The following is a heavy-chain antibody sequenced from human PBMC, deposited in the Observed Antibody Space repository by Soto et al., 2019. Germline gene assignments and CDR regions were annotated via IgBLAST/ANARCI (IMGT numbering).Heavy chain of an antibody. CDR1: GFTFSSYA. D-gene: IGHD3-10*01. CDR3: AKDRLALVRGGWDYGMDV. J-gene: IGHJ6*02. V-gene: IGHV3-23*01. Sequence: EVQLLESGGGLVQPGGSLRLSCAASGFTFSSYAMSWVRQAPGKGLEWVSAISGSGGSTYYADSVKGRFTISRDNSKNTLDLQMNSLRAEDTAVYYCAKDRLALVRGGWDYGMDVWGQGTTVTVSS. CDR2: ISGSGGST.